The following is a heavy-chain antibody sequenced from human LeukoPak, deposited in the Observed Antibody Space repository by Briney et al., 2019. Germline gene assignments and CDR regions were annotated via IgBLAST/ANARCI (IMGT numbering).Heavy chain of an antibody. J-gene: IGHJ4*02. CDR3: ARGGITGTNRYFDY. CDR2: IYYSGST. Sequence: KSSETLSLTCSVSGGSVSSGSYCWSWIRQPPGKGLKWIGYIYYSGSTNYNPSLKSRVTISVDTSKNQFSLKLSSVTAADTAVYYCARGGITGTNRYFDYWGRGTLVTVSS. V-gene: IGHV4-61*01. CDR1: GGSVSSGSYC. D-gene: IGHD1-20*01.